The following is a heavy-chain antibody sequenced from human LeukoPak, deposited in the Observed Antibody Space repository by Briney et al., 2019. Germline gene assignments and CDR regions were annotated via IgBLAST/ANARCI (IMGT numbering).Heavy chain of an antibody. CDR1: GYTFTSYG. CDR2: ISAYNGNT. Sequence: ASVKVSCKASGYTFTSYGISWVRQAPGQGLEWMGWISAYNGNTNYAQKLQGRVTMTTDTSTSTAYMDLRSLRSDDTAVYYCARDQAATNTPVRFCLDWGQRTLVPVSS. J-gene: IGHJ4*02. CDR3: ARDQAATNTPVRFCLD. D-gene: IGHD3-9*01. V-gene: IGHV1-18*01.